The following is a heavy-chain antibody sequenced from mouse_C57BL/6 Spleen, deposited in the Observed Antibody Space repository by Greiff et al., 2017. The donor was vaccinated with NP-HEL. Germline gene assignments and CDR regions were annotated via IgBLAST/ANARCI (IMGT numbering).Heavy chain of an antibody. V-gene: IGHV5-17*01. Sequence: EVMLVESGGGLVKPGGSLKLSCAASGFTFSDYGMHWVRQAPEKGLEWVAYISSGSSTIYYADTVTGRFPLSRDNAKNTLFLQMTSLRSEETAMYYGARGGKGDDEPYYLDDGGKGTTLTCSS. CDR2: ISSGSSTI. J-gene: IGHJ2*01. CDR1: GFTFSDYG. CDR3: ARGGKGDDEPYYLDD.